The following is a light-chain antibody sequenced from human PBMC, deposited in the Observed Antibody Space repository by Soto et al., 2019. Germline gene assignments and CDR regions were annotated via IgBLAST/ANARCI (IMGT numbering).Light chain of an antibody. CDR1: QSVSNN. CDR2: GAS. CDR3: QQYGYSPRT. Sequence: EIVMTQSPASLSVSPGERATLSCRASQSVSNNLAWYQQKPGQAPRLLIYGASTRATGIPARFSGSGSGTEFTLTITSLQSEDFEVYYCQQYGYSPRTFGQGTKVDIX. V-gene: IGKV3-15*01. J-gene: IGKJ1*01.